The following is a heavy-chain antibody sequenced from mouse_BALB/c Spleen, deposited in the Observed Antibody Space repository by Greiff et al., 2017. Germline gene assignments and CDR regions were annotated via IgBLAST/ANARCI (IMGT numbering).Heavy chain of an antibody. CDR2: IYPGDGDT. V-gene: IGHV1-87*01. CDR3: AREGSGDYAMDY. Sequence: QVQLKESGAELARPGASVKLSCKASGYTFTSYWMQWVKQRPGQGLEWIGAIYPGDGDTRYTQKFKGKATLTADKSSSTAYMQLSSLASEDSAVYYCAREGSGDYAMDYWGQGTSVTVSS. J-gene: IGHJ4*01. D-gene: IGHD3-1*01. CDR1: GYTFTSYW.